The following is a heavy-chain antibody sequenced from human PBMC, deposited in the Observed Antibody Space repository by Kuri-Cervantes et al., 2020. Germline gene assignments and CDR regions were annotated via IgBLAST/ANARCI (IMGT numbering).Heavy chain of an antibody. V-gene: IGHV1-69*02. CDR3: ASEGAVLDHYYYGMDV. J-gene: IGHJ6*02. CDR2: IIPILGIA. CDR1: GGTFSSYT. Sequence: SVKVSCKASGGTFSSYTISWVRQAPGQGLEWMGRIIPILGIANYAQKFQGRVTITADKSTSTAYMELSSLRSEDTAVYYCASEGAVLDHYYYGMDVWGQGTTVTVSS. D-gene: IGHD2/OR15-2a*01.